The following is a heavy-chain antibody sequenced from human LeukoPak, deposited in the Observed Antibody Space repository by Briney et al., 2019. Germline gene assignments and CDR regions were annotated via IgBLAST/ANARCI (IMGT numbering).Heavy chain of an antibody. J-gene: IGHJ4*02. V-gene: IGHV3-66*01. CDR3: ARETGVYYFDY. Sequence: GGSRRLSCAASGFTVSSNYMSWVRQAPGKGLEWVSVIYSGGSTYYADSVKGRFTISRDNSKNTLYLQMNSLRAEDTAVYYCARETGVYYFDYWGQGDLVTVSS. D-gene: IGHD1-1*01. CDR1: GFTVSSNY. CDR2: IYSGGST.